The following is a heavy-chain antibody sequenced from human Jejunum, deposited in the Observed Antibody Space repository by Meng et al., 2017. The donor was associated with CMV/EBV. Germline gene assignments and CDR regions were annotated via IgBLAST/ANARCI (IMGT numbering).Heavy chain of an antibody. V-gene: IGHV4-61*02. CDR3: VKVFDL. Sequence: QVHLQESGPGLVKPSQTLSLTCTFSGGSIRTDYDYWNWIRQPAGKGLEWIGLIYPNGRTNYNPSLKSRVTISLDTSKSQFSLKLSSVTAADTAVYYCVKVFDLWGQGSLVTVSS. CDR2: IYPNGRT. J-gene: IGHJ5*02. CDR1: GGSIRTDYDY.